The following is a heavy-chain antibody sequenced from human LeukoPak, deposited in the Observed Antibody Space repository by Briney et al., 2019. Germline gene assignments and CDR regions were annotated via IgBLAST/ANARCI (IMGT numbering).Heavy chain of an antibody. CDR1: GYTFTIYG. J-gene: IGHJ4*02. V-gene: IGHV1-18*01. D-gene: IGHD2-15*01. CDR2: ISAYGNT. CDR3: ARGIIGYYFDY. Sequence: ASVKVSCKTSGYTFTIYGISWVRQAPGQGLEWMGLISAYGNTNYAQNLQGRVTMTTDTSTSTAYMELRSLRSDDTAVYYCARGIIGYYFDYWGRGTPVTVSS.